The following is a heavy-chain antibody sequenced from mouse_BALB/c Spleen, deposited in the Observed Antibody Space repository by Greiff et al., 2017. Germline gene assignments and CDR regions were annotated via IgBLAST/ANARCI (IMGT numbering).Heavy chain of an antibody. CDR3: ARDQLAY. CDR1: GYTFTDYV. J-gene: IGHJ3*01. CDR2: IYPGSGST. Sequence: QVQLQQSGPELVKPGASVKMSCKASGYTFTDYVISWVKQRTGQGLEWIGEIYPGSGSTYYNEKFKGKATLTADKSSNTAYMQLSSLTSEDSAVYFCARDQLAYWGQGTLVTVSA. V-gene: IGHV1-77*01.